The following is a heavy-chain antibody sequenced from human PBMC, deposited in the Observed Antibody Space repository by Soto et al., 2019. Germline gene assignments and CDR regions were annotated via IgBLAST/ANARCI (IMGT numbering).Heavy chain of an antibody. CDR3: ARDWHLAVADSIGHDAFDI. D-gene: IGHD6-19*01. CDR2: ISSSSSYI. Sequence: EVQLVESGGGLVKPGGSLRLSCAASGFTFSSYSMNWVRQAPGKGLEWVSSISSSSSYIYYADSVKGRFTISRDNVKNSLYLQMNSRIAEDTAVYSCARDWHLAVADSIGHDAFDIWGQGTMVTVSS. J-gene: IGHJ3*02. CDR1: GFTFSSYS. V-gene: IGHV3-21*01.